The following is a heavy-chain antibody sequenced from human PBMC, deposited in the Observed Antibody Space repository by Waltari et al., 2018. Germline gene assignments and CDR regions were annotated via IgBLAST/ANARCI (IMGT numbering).Heavy chain of an antibody. D-gene: IGHD3-16*01. CDR2: INPRSGGT. CDR3: ARVAIWGSYPEY. Sequence: QVQLVQSGAEVKKTGAPAQVSCETSGFTFLTSDLPWVGQASGQGLEWMGWINPRSGGTEYAQKFQGRVTMTRDTSINTAYMELSGLTSDDTALYYRARVAIWGSYPEYWGQGTLVTVSS. CDR1: GFTFLTSD. J-gene: IGHJ4*02. V-gene: IGHV1-2*02.